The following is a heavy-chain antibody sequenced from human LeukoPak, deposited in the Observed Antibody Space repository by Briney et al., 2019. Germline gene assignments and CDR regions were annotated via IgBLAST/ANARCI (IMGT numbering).Heavy chain of an antibody. Sequence: GGSLRLSCAASAFTFSSYWMSWVRQAPGKGLEWVANIKQDGGEKYYVGSVKGRFTVSRDNAKNSLYLQMNSLRAEDTAVCYCAREWIYYGSGIMDVWGEGTTVTVSS. CDR3: AREWIYYGSGIMDV. CDR2: IKQDGGEK. J-gene: IGHJ6*04. CDR1: AFTFSSYW. D-gene: IGHD3-10*01. V-gene: IGHV3-7*01.